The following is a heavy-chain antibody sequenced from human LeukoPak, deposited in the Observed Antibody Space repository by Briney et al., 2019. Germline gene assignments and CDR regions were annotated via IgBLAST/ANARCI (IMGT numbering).Heavy chain of an antibody. Sequence: VKLSCKASGGPVSSYAISWLRQAPGHGLEWMGGIIPIFGTANHAQKFPGRVTITADESTSTAYMELSSLRSEDTAVYYCASSTRGIVVAYYYYGMDVWGKGTTVTVSS. CDR1: GGPVSSYA. D-gene: IGHD2-15*01. CDR2: IIPIFGTA. V-gene: IGHV1-69*01. CDR3: ASSTRGIVVAYYYYGMDV. J-gene: IGHJ6*04.